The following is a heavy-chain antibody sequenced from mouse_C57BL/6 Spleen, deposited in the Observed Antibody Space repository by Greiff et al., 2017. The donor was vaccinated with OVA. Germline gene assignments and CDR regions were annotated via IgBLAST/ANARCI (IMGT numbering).Heavy chain of an antibody. CDR3: ARTYYYGSSPLNFDY. J-gene: IGHJ2*01. CDR1: GYTFTDYY. V-gene: IGHV1-26*01. CDR2: INPNNGGT. Sequence: EVQLQQSGPELVKPGASVKISCKASGYTFTDYYMNWVKQSHGKSLEWIGDINPNNGGTSYNQKFKGKATLTVDKSSSTAYMELRSLTSEDSAVYYCARTYYYGSSPLNFDYWGQGTTLTVSS. D-gene: IGHD1-1*01.